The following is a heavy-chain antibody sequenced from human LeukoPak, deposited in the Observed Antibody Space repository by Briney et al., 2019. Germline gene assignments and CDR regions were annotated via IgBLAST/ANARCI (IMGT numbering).Heavy chain of an antibody. Sequence: GGSLRLSCAASGFTFASYAMAWVRQAPGKGLEWVSDITNSRRIHYADSVKGRFTISRDNSKNTLYLQMNSLRADDTAVYYCARSLRVRGVPDYMDVWGKGTTVTISS. D-gene: IGHD3-10*01. J-gene: IGHJ6*03. CDR2: ITNSRRI. V-gene: IGHV3-23*05. CDR3: ARSLRVRGVPDYMDV. CDR1: GFTFASYA.